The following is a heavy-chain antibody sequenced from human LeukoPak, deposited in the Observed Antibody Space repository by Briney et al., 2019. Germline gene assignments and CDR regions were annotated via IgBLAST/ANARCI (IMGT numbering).Heavy chain of an antibody. CDR1: GYSISRAYS. Sequence: PSETLSLTCSVSGYSISRAYSWGWVRQPPGKGLEWIGSLYDSGSSYYNPSLKSRVTLSVDKSKNQFSLKLSSVTAADTAVYYCARSRYSSSWSLDYWGQGTLVTVSS. J-gene: IGHJ4*02. CDR2: LYDSGSS. D-gene: IGHD6-13*01. CDR3: ARSRYSSSWSLDY. V-gene: IGHV4-38-2*02.